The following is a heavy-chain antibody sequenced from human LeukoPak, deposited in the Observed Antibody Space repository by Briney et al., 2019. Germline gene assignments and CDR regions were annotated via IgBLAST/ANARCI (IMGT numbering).Heavy chain of an antibody. V-gene: IGHV4-39*07. Sequence: SETLSLTCTVSGGSISSSSYYWGWIRQPPGKGLEWIGSIYYSGSTYYNPSLKSRVTISVDTSKNQFSLKLSSVTAADTAVYYCARPDGSGSRFDPWGQGTLVTVSS. CDR2: IYYSGST. D-gene: IGHD3-10*01. CDR1: GGSISSSSYY. CDR3: ARPDGSGSRFDP. J-gene: IGHJ5*02.